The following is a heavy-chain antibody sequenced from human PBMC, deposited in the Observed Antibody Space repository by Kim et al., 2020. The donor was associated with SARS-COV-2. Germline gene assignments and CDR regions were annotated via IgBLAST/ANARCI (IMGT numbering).Heavy chain of an antibody. D-gene: IGHD3-10*01. CDR1: GGSISSSSYY. J-gene: IGHJ3*02. Sequence: SETLSLTCTVSGGSISSSSYYWGWIRQPPGKGLEWIGSIYYSGNTYYNPSLKSRVTISVDTSKNQFSLKLSSVTAADTAVYYCTRHALGTLFLWFGDRALDIWGQGTMVTVSS. CDR2: IYYSGNT. CDR3: TRHALGTLFLWFGDRALDI. V-gene: IGHV4-39*01.